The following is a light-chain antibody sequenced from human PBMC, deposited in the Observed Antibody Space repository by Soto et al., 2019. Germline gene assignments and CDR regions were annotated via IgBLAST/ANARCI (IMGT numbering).Light chain of an antibody. CDR1: SSNIGSNF. Sequence: QSVLTQPPSASGTPGQRVTISCSGRSSNIGSNFVYWYQHLPGTGPKLVIYRNSQRPSGVPDRFSGSKSGTSASLAISGLQYEDEADYYCAGWDDSLSGYVFGPGTKLTVL. V-gene: IGLV1-47*01. CDR2: RNS. CDR3: AGWDDSLSGYV. J-gene: IGLJ1*01.